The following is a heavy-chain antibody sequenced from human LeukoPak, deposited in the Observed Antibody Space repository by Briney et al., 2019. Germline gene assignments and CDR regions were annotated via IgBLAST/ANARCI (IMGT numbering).Heavy chain of an antibody. V-gene: IGHV1-8*01. CDR1: GYTFTSYD. Sequence: GASVKVSCKASGYTFTSYDINWVRQATGQGLEWMGWMNPNGGNTGYAQKFQGRVTMTRNTSISTAYMELSSLRSEDTAVYYCAREVHSRDDFWSGYYGYYYMDVWGKGTTVTVSS. D-gene: IGHD3-3*01. CDR2: MNPNGGNT. J-gene: IGHJ6*03. CDR3: AREVHSRDDFWSGYYGYYYMDV.